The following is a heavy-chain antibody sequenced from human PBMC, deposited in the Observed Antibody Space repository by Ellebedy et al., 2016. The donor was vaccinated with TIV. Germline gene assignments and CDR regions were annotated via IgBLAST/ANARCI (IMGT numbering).Heavy chain of an antibody. D-gene: IGHD3-9*01. V-gene: IGHV4-61*01. CDR2: IYYSGST. CDR1: GDSVSSGSSF. Sequence: GSLRLSCTVSGDSVSSGSSFWNWIRQPPGTGLEWIGYIYYSGSTNYNPSLKSRVTISVDSSKNQFSLKLTSVTAADTAVYYCARDRYDILTGYDSGLDVWGQGTTVTVSS. CDR3: ARDRYDILTGYDSGLDV. J-gene: IGHJ6*02.